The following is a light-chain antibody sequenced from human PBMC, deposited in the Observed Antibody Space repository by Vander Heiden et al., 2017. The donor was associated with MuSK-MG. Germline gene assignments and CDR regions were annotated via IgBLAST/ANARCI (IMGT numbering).Light chain of an antibody. CDR3: QQYGSSPPVT. Sequence: EIVLTQSPGTLSLSPGERATLSCRASQSVSSSYLAWYQQKPGQAPRLLIYGASSRATGIPDRFSGSGCGTDFTLTISRREPEDFAVYYCQQYGSSPPVTFGGGTKVEIK. J-gene: IGKJ4*01. CDR1: QSVSSSY. CDR2: GAS. V-gene: IGKV3-20*01.